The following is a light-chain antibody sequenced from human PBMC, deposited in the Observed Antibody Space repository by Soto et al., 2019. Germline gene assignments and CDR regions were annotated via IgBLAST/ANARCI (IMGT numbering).Light chain of an antibody. CDR3: QKSDHLPL. J-gene: IGKJ3*01. Sequence: DIQMTQSPPSLSASVGDRVTITCQASQDIGNSLNWFQHKPGKAPNLVIYDASNLEIGVPSRFSGSGSGTAFTFTIPSLRPEDIAKYYCQKSDHLPLFGPGTKVESK. V-gene: IGKV1-33*01. CDR2: DAS. CDR1: QDIGNS.